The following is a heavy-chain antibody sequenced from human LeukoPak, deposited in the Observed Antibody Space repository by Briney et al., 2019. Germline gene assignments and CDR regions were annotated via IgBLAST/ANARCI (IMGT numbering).Heavy chain of an antibody. Sequence: ASVTVSCKASGYTFTSYAMNWVRQAPGQRLEWMGWINAGNGNTKYSQEFQGRVTITRDTSASTAYMELSSLRSEDMAVYYCAREGDDSSGYYLDYWGQGTLVTVSS. J-gene: IGHJ4*02. CDR1: GYTFTSYA. D-gene: IGHD3-22*01. CDR2: INAGNGNT. CDR3: AREGDDSSGYYLDY. V-gene: IGHV1-3*03.